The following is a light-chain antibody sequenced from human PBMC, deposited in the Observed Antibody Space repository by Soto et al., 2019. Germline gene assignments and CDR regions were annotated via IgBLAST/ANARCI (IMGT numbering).Light chain of an antibody. V-gene: IGKV1-39*01. CDR3: KQSFSTPPT. Sequence: DIQMTQSPSSLSASVGDRVTITCRASQSISSFLTWYQQKAGKAPKLLIYAASSLQSGVQSRFSGSGSGTDFTLTISSLQPEDFASYYCKQSFSTPPTFGQGTKVDIK. CDR2: AAS. J-gene: IGKJ1*01. CDR1: QSISSF.